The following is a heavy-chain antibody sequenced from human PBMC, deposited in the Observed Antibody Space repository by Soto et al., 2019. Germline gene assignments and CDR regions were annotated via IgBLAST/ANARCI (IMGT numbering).Heavy chain of an antibody. CDR1: GYTFTSWG. D-gene: IGHD6-6*01. V-gene: IGHV1-18*01. J-gene: IGHJ4*02. Sequence: SVKVSCKASGYTFTSWGISWVRQAPGQGLEGMGWISAYNGNTNYAQKLQGRVTMTTDTSTSTAYTELRTLRSDDTAVDYCARDQQSIAAHWGQGTLVTVSS. CDR2: ISAYNGNT. CDR3: ARDQQSIAAH.